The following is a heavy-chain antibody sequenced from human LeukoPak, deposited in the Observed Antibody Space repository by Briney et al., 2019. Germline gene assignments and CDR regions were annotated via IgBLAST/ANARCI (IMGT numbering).Heavy chain of an antibody. D-gene: IGHD6-19*01. CDR2: IYYSGST. CDR1: GGSISSYY. J-gene: IGHJ4*02. V-gene: IGHV4-59*08. CDR3: ALFSSGWYRVY. Sequence: PSETLSLTCTVSGGSISSYYWSWIRQPPGKGLAWIGYIYYSGSTNYNPSLKSRVTILVDTSMTQFSLKLSSVTAADTAVYYCALFSSGWYRVYWGQGTLVTVSS.